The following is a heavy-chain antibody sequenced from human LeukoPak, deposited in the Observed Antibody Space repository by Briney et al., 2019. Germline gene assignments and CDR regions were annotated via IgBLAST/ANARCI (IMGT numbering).Heavy chain of an antibody. Sequence: PSETLSLTCAVYGGSFSGYYWSWIRQPPGKGLEWIGEINHSGSTNYNPSLKSRVTISVDTSKNQFSLKLSSVTAADTAVYYCARATVTTGEGDYWGLGTLVTVSS. CDR3: ARATVTTGEGDY. CDR2: INHSGST. CDR1: GGSFSGYY. J-gene: IGHJ4*02. D-gene: IGHD4-17*01. V-gene: IGHV4-34*01.